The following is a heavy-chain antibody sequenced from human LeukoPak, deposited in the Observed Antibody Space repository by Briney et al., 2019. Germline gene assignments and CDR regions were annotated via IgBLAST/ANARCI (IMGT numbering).Heavy chain of an antibody. D-gene: IGHD4-17*01. CDR3: AREDYGDYMDV. J-gene: IGHJ6*03. CDR1: GGSISSYY. V-gene: IGHV4-59*01. CDR2: IYYSGST. Sequence: PSETLSLTCTVSGGSISSYYWSWLRQPPGKGLEWIGYIYYSGSTNYNPSLKSRVTISVDTSKNQFSLKLSSVTAADTAVYYCAREDYGDYMDVWGKRTTVTVSS.